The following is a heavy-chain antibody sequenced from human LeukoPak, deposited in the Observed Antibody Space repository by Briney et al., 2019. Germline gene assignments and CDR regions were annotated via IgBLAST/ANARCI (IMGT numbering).Heavy chain of an antibody. D-gene: IGHD2-2*01. V-gene: IGHV1-69*05. J-gene: IGHJ4*02. CDR2: IIPIFGTA. CDR1: GGTFSSYA. CDR3: ARGSRLCSSTSCHFDY. Sequence: SVKVSCKASGGTFSSYAISWVRQAPGQGLEWMGRIIPIFGTANYAQKFQGRVTITTDESTCTAYMELSSLRSEDTAVYYCARGSRLCSSTSCHFDYWGQGTLVTVSS.